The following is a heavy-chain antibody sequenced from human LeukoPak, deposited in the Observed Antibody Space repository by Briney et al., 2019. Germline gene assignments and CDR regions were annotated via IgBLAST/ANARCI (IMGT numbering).Heavy chain of an antibody. CDR3: VRDSGGLSWFDP. V-gene: IGHV3-7*01. Sequence: GGSLRLSCAASGFTFSSYWMAWVRQAPGKGLEWVANINQGGSQKFYVDSVKGRFTISRDNAKNSLYLQMNSLRAEDTAVYFCVRDSGGLSWFDPWGQGTLVTVSS. J-gene: IGHJ5*02. CDR2: INQGGSQK. D-gene: IGHD2/OR15-2a*01. CDR1: GFTFSSYW.